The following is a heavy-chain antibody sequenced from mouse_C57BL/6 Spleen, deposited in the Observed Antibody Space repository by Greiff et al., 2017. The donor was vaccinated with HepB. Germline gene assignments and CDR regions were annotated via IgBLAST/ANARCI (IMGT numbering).Heavy chain of an antibody. J-gene: IGHJ2*01. CDR2: IDPSDSET. V-gene: IGHV1-52*01. Sequence: QVQLQQPGAELVRPGSSVKLSCKASGYTFTSYWMHWVKQRPIQGLEWIGNIDPSDSETHYNQKFKDKATLTVDKSSSTAYMQLSSLTSEDSAVYYCARSPIDYDGGFDYWGQGTTLTVSS. CDR1: GYTFTSYW. D-gene: IGHD2-4*01. CDR3: ARSPIDYDGGFDY.